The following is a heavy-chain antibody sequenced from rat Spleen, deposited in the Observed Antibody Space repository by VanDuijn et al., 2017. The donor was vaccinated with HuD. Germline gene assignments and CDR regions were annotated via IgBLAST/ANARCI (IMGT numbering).Heavy chain of an antibody. Sequence: EVQLVETGGGLVQPGRSLRLSCVASGFTFSGYWMYWTRQAPGKGLEWVSSINTDGGGTYYPDSVKGRFTISRDNAKSTQYLQMDSLRFEDTATSYCARHRGMMVVITPFDYWGQGVMVTVSS. V-gene: IGHV5-58*01. D-gene: IGHD1-12*02. J-gene: IGHJ2*01. CDR3: ARHRGMMVVITPFDY. CDR1: GFTFSGYW. CDR2: INTDGGGT.